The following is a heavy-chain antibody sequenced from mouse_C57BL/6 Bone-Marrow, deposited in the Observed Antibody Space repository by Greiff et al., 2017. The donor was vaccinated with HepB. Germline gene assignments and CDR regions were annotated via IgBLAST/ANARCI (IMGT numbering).Heavy chain of an antibody. D-gene: IGHD2-5*01. CDR3: VRDYSNYDWFAY. CDR2: IRSKSNNYAT. CDR1: GFSFNTYA. Sequence: EVQLVESGGGLVQPKGSLKLSCAASGFSFNTYAMNWVRQAPGKGLEWVARIRSKSNNYATYYADSVKDRFTISRDDSESMLYLQMNNLKTEDTAMYYCVRDYSNYDWFAYWGQGTLVTVSA. J-gene: IGHJ3*01. V-gene: IGHV10-1*01.